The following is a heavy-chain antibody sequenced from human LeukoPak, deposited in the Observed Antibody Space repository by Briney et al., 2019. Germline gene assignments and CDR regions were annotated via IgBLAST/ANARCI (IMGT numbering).Heavy chain of an antibody. CDR3: AKDKGIQLWFGCDY. V-gene: IGHV3-23*01. CDR2: ISGSGGRT. Sequence: GGSLRLSCVASEFSFSSYWMSWVRQAPGKGLEWVSTISGSGGRTYYADSVKGRFTISRDMSKNTLYLQMNSLRAEDTAVYYCAKDKGIQLWFGCDYWGQGTLVTVSS. J-gene: IGHJ4*02. CDR1: EFSFSSYW. D-gene: IGHD5-18*01.